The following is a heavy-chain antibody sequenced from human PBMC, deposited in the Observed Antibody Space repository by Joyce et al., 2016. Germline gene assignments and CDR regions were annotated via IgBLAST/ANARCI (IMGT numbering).Heavy chain of an antibody. CDR3: AKHSSSSYYSGMDV. D-gene: IGHD6-6*01. V-gene: IGHV3-23*01. CDR2: TSASGGST. CDR1: GFTFSSYA. Sequence: EVQVLESGGGLIQPGGSLRLSCPASGFTFSSYAMSWVRQAPGKGLEWVSGTSASGGSTYYADSVKGRFTISRDNSKNTLYLQMNSLRAEDTAVYYCAKHSSSSYYSGMDVWGQGTTVTVSS. J-gene: IGHJ6*02.